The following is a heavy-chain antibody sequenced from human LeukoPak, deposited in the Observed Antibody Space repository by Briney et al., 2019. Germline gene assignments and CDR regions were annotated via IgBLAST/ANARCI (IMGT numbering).Heavy chain of an antibody. V-gene: IGHV3-11*06. J-gene: IGHJ6*02. D-gene: IGHD3-10*01. CDR2: ISSSSSYT. CDR3: ARNPPTGTGSYYGMDV. Sequence: PGGSLRLSCAASGFTFSDYYMSWIRQAPGKGLEWVSYISSSSSYTNYADSVKGRFTISRDNAKNSLYLQMNSLRAEDTAVYYCARNPPTGTGSYYGMDVWGQGTTVTVCS. CDR1: GFTFSDYY.